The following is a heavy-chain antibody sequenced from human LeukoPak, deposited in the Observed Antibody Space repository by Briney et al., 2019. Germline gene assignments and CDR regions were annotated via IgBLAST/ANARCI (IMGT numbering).Heavy chain of an antibody. V-gene: IGHV3-23*01. J-gene: IGHJ4*02. CDR3: AKETILWDYGSGSPFDY. CDR1: GFTFSTYA. Sequence: PGGSLRLSCVVSGFTFSTYAMSWVRQAPGKGLEWVSVISGSGGSTFYADSVKGRFTISRDNSKNTLYLQMNSLRAEDTAVFYCAKETILWDYGSGSPFDYWGQGTLVTVSS. CDR2: ISGSGGST. D-gene: IGHD3-10*01.